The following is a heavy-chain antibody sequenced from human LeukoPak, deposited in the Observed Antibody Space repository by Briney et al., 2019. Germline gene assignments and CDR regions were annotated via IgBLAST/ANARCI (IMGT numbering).Heavy chain of an antibody. V-gene: IGHV3-9*01. CDR3: AKAEEQWLENYYYYYMDV. CDR1: GFTFDDYA. Sequence: SGRSLRLSCAASGFTFDDYAMHWVRQAPGKGLEWVSGISWNSGSIGYADSVKGRFTISRDNAKNSLYLQINSLRAEDTALYYCAKAEEQWLENYYYYYMDVWGKGTTVTVSS. J-gene: IGHJ6*03. CDR2: ISWNSGSI. D-gene: IGHD6-19*01.